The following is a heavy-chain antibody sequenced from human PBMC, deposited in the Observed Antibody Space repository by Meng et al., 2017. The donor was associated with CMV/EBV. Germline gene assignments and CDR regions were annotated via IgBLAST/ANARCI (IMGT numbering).Heavy chain of an antibody. D-gene: IGHD3-3*01. CDR1: PFRSYA. CDR3: ARVFAPNYDFWSGQRFDP. Sequence: PFRSYAISWVRQAPGQWLEWMGGIIPIFGTANYAQKFQGRVTITADESTSTAYMELRSLRSEDTAVYYCARVFAPNYDFWSGQRFDPWGQGTLVTVSS. V-gene: IGHV1-69*01. J-gene: IGHJ5*02. CDR2: IIPIFGTA.